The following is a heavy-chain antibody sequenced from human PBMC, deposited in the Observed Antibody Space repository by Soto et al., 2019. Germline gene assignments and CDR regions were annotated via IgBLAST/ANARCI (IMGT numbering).Heavy chain of an antibody. Sequence: GSSVKVSCKASGGTFSSYAISWVRQAPGQGLEWMGGIIPIFGTANYAQKFQGRVTITADKSTSTAYMELSSLRSEDTAVYYCARVAYYYDSSGYYYEYWGQGTLVTV. CDR3: ARVAYYYDSSGYYYEY. D-gene: IGHD3-22*01. CDR1: GGTFSSYA. J-gene: IGHJ4*02. V-gene: IGHV1-69*06. CDR2: IIPIFGTA.